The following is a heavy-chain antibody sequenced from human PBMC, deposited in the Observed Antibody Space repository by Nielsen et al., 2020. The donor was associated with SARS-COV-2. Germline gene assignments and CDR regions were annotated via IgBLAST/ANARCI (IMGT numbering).Heavy chain of an antibody. CDR3: AKVGGTMTPDY. D-gene: IGHD3-22*01. J-gene: IGHJ4*02. Sequence: GGSLRLSFAASGFTFIIYGMHWVRQAPGKGLEWVAVISYDGSNKYYADSVKGRFTISRDNSKNTLYLQMNSLRAEDTAVYYCAKVGGTMTPDYWGQGTLVTVSS. CDR1: GFTFIIYG. V-gene: IGHV3-30*18. CDR2: ISYDGSNK.